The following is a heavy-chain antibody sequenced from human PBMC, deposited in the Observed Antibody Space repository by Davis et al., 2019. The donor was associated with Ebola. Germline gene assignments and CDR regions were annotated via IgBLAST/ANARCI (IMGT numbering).Heavy chain of an antibody. CDR1: GFTVSSSY. Sequence: PGGSLRLSCAASGFTVSSSYMSWVRQAPGKGLEWVSVIFSGGTTYYGDSVKGRFTISRDNSKNTLYLQMNSLRAGDTAVYYCARGDGYDDAFDIWGQGTMVTVSS. V-gene: IGHV3-53*01. CDR3: ARGDGYDDAFDI. D-gene: IGHD5-24*01. J-gene: IGHJ3*02. CDR2: IFSGGTT.